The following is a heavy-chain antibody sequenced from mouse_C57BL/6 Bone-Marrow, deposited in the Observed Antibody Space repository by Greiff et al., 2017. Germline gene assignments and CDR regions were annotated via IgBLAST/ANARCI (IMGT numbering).Heavy chain of an antibody. CDR1: GFTFSSYG. CDR2: ISSGGSYT. V-gene: IGHV5-6*01. D-gene: IGHD1-1*01. CDR3: ARRGYYYGSRDY. Sequence: EVQGVESGGDLVKPGGSLKLSCAASGFTFSSYGMSWVRQTPDKRLEWVATISSGGSYTYYPDSVKGRVTITRDTATNTLYLQMSSLTSEDTAMYYCARRGYYYGSRDYWGQGTTLTVSS. J-gene: IGHJ2*01.